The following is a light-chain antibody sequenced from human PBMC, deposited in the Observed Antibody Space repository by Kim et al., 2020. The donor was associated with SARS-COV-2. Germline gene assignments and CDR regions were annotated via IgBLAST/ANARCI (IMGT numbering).Light chain of an antibody. CDR3: QQYDTSPSCT. J-gene: IGKJ2*02. CDR2: GAS. V-gene: IGKV3-20*01. Sequence: EIVLTQSPGTLSLSPGERATLSCRASQSVSDNYLAWYQQKPGQAPRLLIYGASSRATGIPDRFSGSGSETDFTLTISRLEPEDFAVYYCQQYDTSPSCTFRRGTELEIK. CDR1: QSVSDNY.